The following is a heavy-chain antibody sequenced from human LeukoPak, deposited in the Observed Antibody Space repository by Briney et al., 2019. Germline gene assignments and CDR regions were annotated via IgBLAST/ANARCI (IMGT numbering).Heavy chain of an antibody. V-gene: IGHV3-48*01. CDR3: ARETERYLGYDAFDI. CDR2: ISSSSSTI. D-gene: IGHD2-21*01. J-gene: IGHJ3*02. CDR1: GFTFSSYS. Sequence: GGSLRLSCAASGFTFSSYSMNWVRQAPGKGLEWVSYISSSSSTIYYADSVKGRFTISRDNAKNSLYLQMNSLRAEDTAVYYCARETERYLGYDAFDIWGQGTMVTVSS.